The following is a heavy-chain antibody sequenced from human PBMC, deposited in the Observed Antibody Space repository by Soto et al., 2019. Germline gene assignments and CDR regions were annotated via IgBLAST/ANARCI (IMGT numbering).Heavy chain of an antibody. Sequence: GASVKVSCKVSGYTLTELSMHWVRQAPGKGLEWMGGFDPEDGETIYAQKFQGRVTMTEDTSTDTAYMELSSLRSEDTAVYYCATLGAGAAAVRVDYWGQGTLVTVSS. V-gene: IGHV1-24*01. D-gene: IGHD6-13*01. CDR3: ATLGAGAAAVRVDY. CDR2: FDPEDGET. J-gene: IGHJ4*02. CDR1: GYTLTELS.